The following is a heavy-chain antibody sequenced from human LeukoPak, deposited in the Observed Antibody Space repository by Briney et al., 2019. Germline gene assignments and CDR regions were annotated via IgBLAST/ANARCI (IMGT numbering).Heavy chain of an antibody. D-gene: IGHD1-1*01. CDR3: TTDRGALTN. V-gene: IGHV3-15*01. CDR2: IQSKTDGGTT. J-gene: IGHJ4*02. Sequence: GGSLRLSCAASGFTFSSYAMSWVRQAPGKGLEWVGRIQSKTDGGTTDYAAPVKGRFTISRDDSKTTLYLQMNSLKTEDTAMYYCTTDRGALTNWGQGTLVTVSS. CDR1: GFTFSSYA.